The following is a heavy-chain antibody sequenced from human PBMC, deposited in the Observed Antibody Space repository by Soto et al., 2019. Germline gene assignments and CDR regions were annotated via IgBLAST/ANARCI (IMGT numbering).Heavy chain of an antibody. V-gene: IGHV3-53*05. Sequence: ETLSLTCTVSGGSMSAYYWSWVRQAPGKGLEWVSVIYSGGSTYYADSVKGRFTISRDNSENTVYLQMNSLRGEDTAVYYCAKDGAIAAADYFFDYWGQGSLVTSPQ. CDR2: IYSGGST. J-gene: IGHJ4*02. CDR1: GGSMSAYY. D-gene: IGHD6-13*01. CDR3: AKDGAIAAADYFFDY.